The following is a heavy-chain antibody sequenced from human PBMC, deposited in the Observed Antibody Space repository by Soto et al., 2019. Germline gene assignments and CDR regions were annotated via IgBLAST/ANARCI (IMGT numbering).Heavy chain of an antibody. CDR1: GGTFSSYA. D-gene: IGHD6-6*01. Sequence: SVEVSCKXSGGTFSSYAISWVRQAPGQGLEWMRGIIPIFGTANYAQKFQGRVTITADESTSTAYMELSSLRSEDTAVYYCARARYSSSSGFSGSYYYYGMDVWGQGTTVTVSS. J-gene: IGHJ6*02. V-gene: IGHV1-69*13. CDR2: IIPIFGTA. CDR3: ARARYSSSSGFSGSYYYYGMDV.